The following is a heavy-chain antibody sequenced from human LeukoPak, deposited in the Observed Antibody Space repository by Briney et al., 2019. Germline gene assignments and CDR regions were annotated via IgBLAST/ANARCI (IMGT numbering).Heavy chain of an antibody. CDR3: GKEEFGELVIGY. CDR1: GFTFSDYA. V-gene: IGHV3-23*01. CDR2: ISESGSKT. Sequence: GASLRLSCAASGFTFSDYAMTWVRQAPGKGLEWVSGISESGSKTYYADSVQGRFTISRDNSKNSLFLQMNSLRAEDTAVYYCGKEEFGELVIGYWGQGILVTVTS. D-gene: IGHD3-10*01. J-gene: IGHJ4*02.